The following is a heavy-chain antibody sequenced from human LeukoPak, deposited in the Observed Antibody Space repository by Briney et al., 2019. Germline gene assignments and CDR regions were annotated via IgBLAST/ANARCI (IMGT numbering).Heavy chain of an antibody. J-gene: IGHJ4*02. CDR1: GFTFSSYA. CDR2: IYSGGST. V-gene: IGHV3-66*01. D-gene: IGHD6-13*01. Sequence: GGSLRLSCAASGFTFSSYAMSWVRQAPGKGLEWVSVIYSGGSTYYADSVKGRFTISRDNSKNTLYLQMNSLRAEDTAVYYCSSSNWYLPFDYWGQGTLVTVSS. CDR3: SSSNWYLPFDY.